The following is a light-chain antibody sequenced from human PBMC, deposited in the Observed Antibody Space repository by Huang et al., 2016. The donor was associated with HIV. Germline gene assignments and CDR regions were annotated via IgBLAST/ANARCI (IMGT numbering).Light chain of an antibody. V-gene: IGKV3-11*01. Sequence: EIVLTQSPATLSLSPGDRATLSCRASQNVSSYLAWYQQKPGQAPRRLIYDASNRATGIPARFSGSGSGTDFTLTISSLEPEDFAVYSCQQRSIWPWTFGQGTKVEIK. CDR3: QQRSIWPWT. CDR2: DAS. J-gene: IGKJ1*01. CDR1: QNVSSY.